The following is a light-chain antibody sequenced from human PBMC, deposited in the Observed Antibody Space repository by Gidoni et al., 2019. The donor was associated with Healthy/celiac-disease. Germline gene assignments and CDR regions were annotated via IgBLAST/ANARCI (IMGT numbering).Light chain of an antibody. Sequence: DSQMTQSPSSLSASVGDRATITCQASQDISNYLNWYQQKPGKAPKLLIYDASNLETGVPSRFSGSGSGTDFTFTISSLQPEDIATYYCQQYDNLLITFGQGTRLEIK. CDR1: QDISNY. CDR3: QQYDNLLIT. CDR2: DAS. V-gene: IGKV1-33*01. J-gene: IGKJ5*01.